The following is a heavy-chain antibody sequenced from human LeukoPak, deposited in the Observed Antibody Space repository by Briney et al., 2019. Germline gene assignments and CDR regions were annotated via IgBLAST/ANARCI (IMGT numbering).Heavy chain of an antibody. D-gene: IGHD5-12*01. J-gene: IGHJ6*02. CDR3: AKGGSDIVATINGGHYYYYGMDV. CDR1: GFTFSSYA. CDR2: ISGSGGST. V-gene: IGHV3-23*01. Sequence: GGSLRLSCAASGFTFSSYAMSWVRQAPGKGLEWVSAISGSGGSTYYADSVKGRFTISRDNSKNTLYLQMNSLRAEDTAVYYCAKGGSDIVATINGGHYYYYGMDVWGQGTTVTVSS.